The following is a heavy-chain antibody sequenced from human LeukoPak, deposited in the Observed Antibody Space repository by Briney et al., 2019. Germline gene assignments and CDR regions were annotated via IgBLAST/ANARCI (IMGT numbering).Heavy chain of an antibody. CDR2: IWYDGSNQ. CDR3: AKGRSGEL. J-gene: IGHJ4*02. D-gene: IGHD1-26*01. V-gene: IGHV3-33*06. Sequence: GSLRLSCAASGFTFSSYGMHWVRQAPGTGLEWVAVIWYDGSNQYYADSVKGRFTISRDNSKNTLYLQMSSLRAEDTAVYYCAKGRSGELWGQGALVTVS. CDR1: GFTFSSYG.